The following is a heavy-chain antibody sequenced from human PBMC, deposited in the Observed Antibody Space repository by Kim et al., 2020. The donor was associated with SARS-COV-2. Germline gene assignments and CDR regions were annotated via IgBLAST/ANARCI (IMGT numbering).Heavy chain of an antibody. CDR3: ARRGSFWSGFSYYYGMDV. J-gene: IGHJ6*02. V-gene: IGHV4-39*01. Sequence: KSRVTISVDTSKNQFSLKLSSVTAADTAVYYCARRGSFWSGFSYYYGMDVWGQGTTVTVSS. D-gene: IGHD3-3*01.